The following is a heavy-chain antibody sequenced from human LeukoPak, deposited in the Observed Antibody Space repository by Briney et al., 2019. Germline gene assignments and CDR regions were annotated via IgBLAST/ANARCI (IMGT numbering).Heavy chain of an antibody. CDR2: INSDGSST. V-gene: IGHV3-74*01. Sequence: GRSLRLSCAASGFTFSSYGMHWVRQAPGKGLVWVSRINSDGSSTNYADSVKGRFTISRDNAKNTLYLQMNSLRVEDTAVYFCARDPNWNELDPWGQGTLVTVSS. CDR3: ARDPNWNELDP. J-gene: IGHJ5*02. D-gene: IGHD1-1*01. CDR1: GFTFSSYG.